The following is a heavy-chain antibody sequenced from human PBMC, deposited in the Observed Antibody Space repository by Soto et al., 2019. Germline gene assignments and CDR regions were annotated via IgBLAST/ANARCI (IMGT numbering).Heavy chain of an antibody. CDR3: ARGGYCRGWSFDY. V-gene: IGHV3-23*01. D-gene: IGHD6-19*01. Sequence: GGSLRLSCAASGFTFSNYAMSWVRRAPGTGLEWVSTISGGGDGTYYSDSVKGRFTISRDNSKNTLYLQINSLRADDTAVFHCARGGYCRGWSFDYWGQGTLVTVSS. J-gene: IGHJ4*02. CDR2: ISGGGDGT. CDR1: GFTFSNYA.